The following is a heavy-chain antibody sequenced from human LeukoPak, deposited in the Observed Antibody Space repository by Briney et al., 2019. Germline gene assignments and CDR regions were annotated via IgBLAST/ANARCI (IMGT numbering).Heavy chain of an antibody. Sequence: GGSLRLSCAASGFTFSSYWMNWVRQAPGKGLEWVAGISYDGSNKCYADSVKGRFTISRDDSKNTLYLQMNSLRAEDTAIYYCARGGDYFDYWGQGTLVTVSS. CDR1: GFTFSSYW. CDR2: ISYDGSNK. CDR3: ARGGDYFDY. V-gene: IGHV3-30*03. J-gene: IGHJ4*02.